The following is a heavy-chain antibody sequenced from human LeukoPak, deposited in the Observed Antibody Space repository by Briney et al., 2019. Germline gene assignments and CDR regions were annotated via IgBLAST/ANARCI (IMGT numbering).Heavy chain of an antibody. D-gene: IGHD3-3*02. CDR3: ARDGIGDHFWSLFDY. Sequence: ASVKVSCKTSGYSFISYGISWVRQAPGQGLEWMGWISGNNGNTKYEQKFHDRVTMTTDTSTSTAYMELRSLRSDDTAVYYCARDGIGDHFWSLFDYWGQGALVTVSS. CDR1: GYSFISYG. V-gene: IGHV1-18*01. CDR2: ISGNNGNT. J-gene: IGHJ4*02.